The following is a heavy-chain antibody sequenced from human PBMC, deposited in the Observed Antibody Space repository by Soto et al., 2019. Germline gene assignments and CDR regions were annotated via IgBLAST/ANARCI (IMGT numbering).Heavy chain of an antibody. D-gene: IGHD4-17*01. Sequence: SGPTLVNPTQTLTLTCTFSGFSLSTSGVGVGWIRQPPGKALEWLALIYWDDDKRYSPSLKSRLTITEDTSKNQVVLTMTNMDPVDTATYYCARSTTVVTPHNDACDVWGQGTMVTVSS. CDR3: ARSTTVVTPHNDACDV. V-gene: IGHV2-5*02. J-gene: IGHJ3*01. CDR2: IYWDDDK. CDR1: GFSLSTSGVG.